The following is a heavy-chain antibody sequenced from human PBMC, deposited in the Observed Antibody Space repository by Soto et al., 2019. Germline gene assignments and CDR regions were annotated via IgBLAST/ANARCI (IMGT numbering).Heavy chain of an antibody. D-gene: IGHD2-2*01. CDR1: GFTFSDYW. CDR2: IRQDGSEK. J-gene: IGHJ4*02. Sequence: EVQLVESGGGLVQPGGSLRLSCAVSGFTFSDYWMSWIRQAPGKGLEWVATIRQDGSEKHHVDSVEGRFAISRDNAKNSLHLQMNSLRAEDTAVYYCARGCGRPSCTYYFDFWGQGTLVTVSS. V-gene: IGHV3-7*01. CDR3: ARGCGRPSCTYYFDF.